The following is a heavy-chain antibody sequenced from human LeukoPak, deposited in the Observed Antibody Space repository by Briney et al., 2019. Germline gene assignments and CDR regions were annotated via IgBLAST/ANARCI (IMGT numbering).Heavy chain of an antibody. V-gene: IGHV1-18*01. D-gene: IGHD6-19*01. CDR3: ARDFRGPNSSGWSGYFDY. CDR2: ISAYNGNT. Sequence: ASVKVSCKASGHTFTSYGISWVRQAPGQGLEWMGWISAYNGNTNYAQKLQGRVTMTTDTSTSTAYMELRSLRSDDTAVYYCARDFRGPNSSGWSGYFDYWGQGTLVTVSS. CDR1: GHTFTSYG. J-gene: IGHJ4*02.